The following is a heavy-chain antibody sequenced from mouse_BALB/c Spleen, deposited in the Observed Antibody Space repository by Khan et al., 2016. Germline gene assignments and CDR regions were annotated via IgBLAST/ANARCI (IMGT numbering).Heavy chain of an antibody. Sequence: VQLKESGPDLVKPSQSISLTCTVTGYSITSHYSWHWIRHFPGNKVQWMGYIHYSGSTISNPSLKSRTSITRDTSKNRFFLQLNSWTSEDTATYYCATSSSGYWYYFDFWGQGTTLTVSS. J-gene: IGHJ2*01. CDR1: GYSITSHYS. CDR2: IHYSGST. V-gene: IGHV3-1*02. D-gene: IGHD3-1*01. CDR3: ATSSSGYWYYFDF.